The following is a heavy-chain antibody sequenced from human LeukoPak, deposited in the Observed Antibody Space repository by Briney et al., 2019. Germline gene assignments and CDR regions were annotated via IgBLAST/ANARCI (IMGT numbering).Heavy chain of an antibody. V-gene: IGHV3-23*01. J-gene: IGHJ4*02. CDR1: GFPFSSYA. CDR2: IIASGGTT. CDR3: AKGAGGSYGLYYFDY. D-gene: IGHD3-10*01. Sequence: GSLRLSCAASGFPFSSYAMSWFRQTPGKGLEWVSSIIASGGTTYYADSVKGRFTISRDNSKNTVYLQMHTLRAEDTAVYYCAKGAGGSYGLYYFDYWGQGALVTVSS.